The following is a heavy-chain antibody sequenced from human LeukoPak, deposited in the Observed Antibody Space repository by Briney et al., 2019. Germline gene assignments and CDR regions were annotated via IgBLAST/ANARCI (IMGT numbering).Heavy chain of an antibody. J-gene: IGHJ4*02. CDR2: ISYDGSNK. D-gene: IGHD4-23*01. V-gene: IGHV3-30*18. Sequence: GGSLRLSCAASGFTFSSYGMHWVRQAPGKGLEWVAVISYDGSNKYYADSVKGRFTISRDNSKHTLYLQMNSLRAEDTAVYYCAKDRYGGNSYFDYWGQGTLVTVSS. CDR1: GFTFSSYG. CDR3: AKDRYGGNSYFDY.